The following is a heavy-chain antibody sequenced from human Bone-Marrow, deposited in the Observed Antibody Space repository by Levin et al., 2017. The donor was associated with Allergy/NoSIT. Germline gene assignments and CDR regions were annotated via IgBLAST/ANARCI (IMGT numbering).Heavy chain of an antibody. J-gene: IGHJ4*02. D-gene: IGHD5-18*01. CDR2: IYYSGTT. V-gene: IGHV4-59*01. CDR3: ARMGDTAMVDPFDY. CDR1: GGSISNYY. Sequence: PSQTLSLPCTVSGGSISNYYWSWIRQPPGKGLEWIGYIYYSGTTNYNPSLKSRVTISVDTSKSQFSLKLTSVTAADTAIYYCARMGDTAMVDPFDYWGQGTLVTVSS.